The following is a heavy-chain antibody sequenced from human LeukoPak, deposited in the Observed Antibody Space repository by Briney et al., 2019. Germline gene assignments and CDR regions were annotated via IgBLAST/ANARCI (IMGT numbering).Heavy chain of an antibody. Sequence: GGSLRLSCAASGFTFSTYGMSWVRQAPGKGLEWVSAISGSGGSTYYADSVKGRFTISRDNSKNTLYLQMNSLRAEDTAVYYCAKDAVVGPYYFDYWGQGTLVTVSS. D-gene: IGHD2-15*01. CDR2: ISGSGGST. CDR3: AKDAVVGPYYFDY. V-gene: IGHV3-23*01. J-gene: IGHJ4*02. CDR1: GFTFSTYG.